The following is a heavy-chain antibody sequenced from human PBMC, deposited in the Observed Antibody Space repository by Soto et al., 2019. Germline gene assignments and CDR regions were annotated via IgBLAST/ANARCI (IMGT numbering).Heavy chain of an antibody. CDR1: GFTFSSYA. Sequence: GGSLRLSCAASGFTFSSYAMSWVRQAPGKGLEWVSAISGSGGSTYYADSVKGRFTISRDNSKNTLYLQMNSLRREDTAVYYCARDKDQYDFWGGTLDARGQGTRVTVSS. D-gene: IGHD3-3*01. J-gene: IGHJ5*02. V-gene: IGHV3-23*01. CDR3: ARDKDQYDFWGGTLDA. CDR2: ISGSGGST.